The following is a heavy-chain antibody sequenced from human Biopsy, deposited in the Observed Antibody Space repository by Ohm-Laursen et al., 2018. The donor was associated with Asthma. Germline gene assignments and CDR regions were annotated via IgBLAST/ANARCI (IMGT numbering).Heavy chain of an antibody. CDR1: GYTFINND. Sequence: SSVKVSCKASGYTFINNDINWVRQAAGQGLEWMGRINPNSGDTKYAQRFQGRVTVTRDRSISTAYMELSRLRSDDTAVYYCARDRGYCSGGTCPSWFDPWGQGTLVIVSS. CDR2: INPNSGDT. J-gene: IGHJ5*02. D-gene: IGHD2-15*01. V-gene: IGHV1-2*06. CDR3: ARDRGYCSGGTCPSWFDP.